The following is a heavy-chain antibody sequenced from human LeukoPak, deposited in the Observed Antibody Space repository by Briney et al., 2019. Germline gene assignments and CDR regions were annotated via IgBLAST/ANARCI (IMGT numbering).Heavy chain of an antibody. CDR3: AREEDSYGYFDFDY. D-gene: IGHD5-18*01. J-gene: IGHJ4*02. Sequence: SETLSLTCTVSGYSISSGYYWGWIRQPPVKGLEWIGSIYHSGSTYYNPSLKSRVTISVDTSKNQFSLKLSSVTAADTAVYYCAREEDSYGYFDFDYWGQGNLVTVSS. CDR1: GYSISSGYY. CDR2: IYHSGST. V-gene: IGHV4-38-2*02.